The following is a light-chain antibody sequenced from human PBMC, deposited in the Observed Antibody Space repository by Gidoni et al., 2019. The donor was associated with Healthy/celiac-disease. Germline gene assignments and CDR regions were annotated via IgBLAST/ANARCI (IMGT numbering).Light chain of an antibody. CDR2: AAS. CDR3: QQSYSTPQT. CDR1: QSISSY. J-gene: IGKJ1*01. V-gene: IGKV1-39*01. Sequence: DIQRTQSPSSLSASVGDRVTITGRASQSISSYLNWYQQKPGKAPNLLIYAASSLQSWVPSRFSGSGSGTDFTLTISSLQPEDFATYYCQQSYSTPQTFGQGTKVEIK.